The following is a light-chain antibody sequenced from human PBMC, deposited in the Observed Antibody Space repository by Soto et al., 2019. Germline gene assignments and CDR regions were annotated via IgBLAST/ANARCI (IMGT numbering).Light chain of an antibody. Sequence: QSALTQPASVSVSPVQSITISCTGTSSDVGGYNFVSWYQQHPARAPKLMIYEVSNRPSGVSDRFSGSKSVNTASLTISGFQAENEADYYCSSYNGLNTLVFGTGTKLTVL. J-gene: IGLJ1*01. CDR3: SSYNGLNTLV. CDR2: EVS. V-gene: IGLV2-14*01. CDR1: SSDVGGYNF.